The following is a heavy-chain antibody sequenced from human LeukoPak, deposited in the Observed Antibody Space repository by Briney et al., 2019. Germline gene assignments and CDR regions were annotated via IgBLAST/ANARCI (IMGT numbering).Heavy chain of an antibody. Sequence: GGSLRLSCAASGFTFTTFTMNWVRQAPGKGLEWVSSISSSSSDIYYADSVKGRFTISRDNAKNSLYLQMNSLRAEDTAVFYCARGYCSGGSCYWAFDIWGQGTMVTVSS. V-gene: IGHV3-21*01. CDR3: ARGYCSGGSCYWAFDI. J-gene: IGHJ3*02. CDR2: ISSSSSDI. CDR1: GFTFTTFT. D-gene: IGHD2-15*01.